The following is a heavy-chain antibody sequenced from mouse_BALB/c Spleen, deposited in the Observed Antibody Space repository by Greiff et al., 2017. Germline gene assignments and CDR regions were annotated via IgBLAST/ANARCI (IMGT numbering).Heavy chain of an antibody. Sequence: EVMLVESGGGLVKPGGSLKLSCAASGFTFSSYAMSWVRQTPEKRLEWVATISSGGSYTYYPDSVKGRFTISRDNAKNTLYLQMSSLRSEDTAMYYCARHLGRRYDVYYAMDYWGQGTSVTVSS. V-gene: IGHV5-9-3*01. CDR3: ARHLGRRYDVYYAMDY. CDR2: ISSGGSYT. J-gene: IGHJ4*01. D-gene: IGHD2-14*01. CDR1: GFTFSSYA.